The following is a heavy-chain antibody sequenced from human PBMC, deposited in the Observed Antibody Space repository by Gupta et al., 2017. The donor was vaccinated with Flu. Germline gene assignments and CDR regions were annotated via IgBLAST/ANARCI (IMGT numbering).Heavy chain of an antibody. J-gene: IGHJ2*01. D-gene: IGHD3-3*01. CDR2: VSGRGDNT. Sequence: AMSWVRQAPGKGREWVSSVSGRGDNTYYADSVKGRFTISRDNFGNILNLQMNSLRAEDTAVYYCAKGYTGITIYGAGIFDVWGRGSLVTVSS. V-gene: IGHV3-23*01. CDR1: A. CDR3: AKGYTGITIYGAGIFDV.